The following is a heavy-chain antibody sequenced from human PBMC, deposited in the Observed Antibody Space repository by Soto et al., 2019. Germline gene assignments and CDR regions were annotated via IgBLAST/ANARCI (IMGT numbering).Heavy chain of an antibody. V-gene: IGHV4-38-2*01. J-gene: IGHJ5*02. CDR3: ARVWVGTKTYCNWLDP. Sequence: GSLCLTCAVSGYSISSGYYWGLLRHPGGKGLEWFGSINPSGSTYYTPSLKRRVTISGDTSKNQFSLKLNSVTAADTAVYYCARVWVGTKTYCNWLDPWGQGTLVTVSS. CDR1: GYSISSGYY. CDR2: INPSGST. D-gene: IGHD1-26*01.